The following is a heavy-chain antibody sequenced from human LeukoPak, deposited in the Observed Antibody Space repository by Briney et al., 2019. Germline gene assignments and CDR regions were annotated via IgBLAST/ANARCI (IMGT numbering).Heavy chain of an antibody. CDR2: IWYDGSNK. Sequence: GGSLRLSCAASGFTFSSYGMHWVRQAPGKGLEWVAVIWYDGSNKYYADSVKGRFTISRDNSKNTLYLQMNSLRAEDTAEYYCAKGRHYYDSSGPGFDYWGQGTLVTASS. V-gene: IGHV3-33*06. J-gene: IGHJ4*02. CDR3: AKGRHYYDSSGPGFDY. CDR1: GFTFSSYG. D-gene: IGHD3-22*01.